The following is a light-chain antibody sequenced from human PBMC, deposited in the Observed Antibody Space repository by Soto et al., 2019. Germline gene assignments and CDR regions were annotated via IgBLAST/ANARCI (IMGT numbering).Light chain of an antibody. CDR3: QVSDSNNDRVV. V-gene: IGLV3-21*02. Sequence: YVLRQPPSVSVDIGQTARIACGGNNIGSKSVHWYQQKPGQAPVLVVYDDSDRASGIPERFSGSNSGNTATLTISRVEAGDEADFYCQVSDSNNDRVVFGGGPKVTVL. CDR2: DDS. J-gene: IGLJ2*01. CDR1: NIGSKS.